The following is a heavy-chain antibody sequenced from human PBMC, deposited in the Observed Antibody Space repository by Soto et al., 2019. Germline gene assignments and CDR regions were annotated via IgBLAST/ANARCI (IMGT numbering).Heavy chain of an antibody. Sequence: GVSLRLSCAASGFTFSSYNMKWVRQAPGKGLEWVSSISSSSSYIYYADSVKGRFTISRDNAKNSLYLQMNSLRAEDTAVYYCARSYSSGWYWAFDIWGQGTMVTVSS. CDR3: ARSYSSGWYWAFDI. D-gene: IGHD6-19*01. V-gene: IGHV3-21*01. CDR1: GFTFSSYN. CDR2: ISSSSSYI. J-gene: IGHJ3*02.